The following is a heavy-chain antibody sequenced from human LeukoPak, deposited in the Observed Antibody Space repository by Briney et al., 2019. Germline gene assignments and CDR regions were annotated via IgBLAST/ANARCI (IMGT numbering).Heavy chain of an antibody. D-gene: IGHD2-2*01. CDR3: ARLREYCSSTSCYYYFDY. J-gene: IGHJ4*02. Sequence: SETLSLTCTVSGGSISSSSYYWGWIRQPPGKGLEWIGSIYYSGSTYYNPSLKGRVTISVDTSKNQFSLKLSSVTAADTAVYYCARLREYCSSTSCYYYFDYWGQGTLVTVSS. CDR2: IYYSGST. V-gene: IGHV4-39*01. CDR1: GGSISSSSYY.